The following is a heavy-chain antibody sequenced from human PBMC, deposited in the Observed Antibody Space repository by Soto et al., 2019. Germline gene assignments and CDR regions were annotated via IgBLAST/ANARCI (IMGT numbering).Heavy chain of an antibody. CDR3: ARTSLTIFGPCHVYVGMGV. D-gene: IGHD3-3*01. CDR1: GGSISSGEYY. Sequence: SETLSLTCTVSGGSISSGEYYWTLIRQPPGKGLEWIGYISYSGSTHYSPSFKSRVSITVDTSKNQFSLNLASVSAEDTAVCYCARTSLTIFGPCHVYVGMGVWRVGTTVT. CDR2: ISYSGST. V-gene: IGHV4-30-4*01. J-gene: IGHJ6*01.